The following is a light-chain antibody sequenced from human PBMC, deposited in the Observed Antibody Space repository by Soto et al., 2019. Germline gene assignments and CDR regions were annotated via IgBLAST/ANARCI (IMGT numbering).Light chain of an antibody. V-gene: IGLV1-44*01. CDR3: AAWDDSLKGWV. Sequence: QSVLTQPPSASGTPGQRVTISCSGSSSNIGSNTVNWYQQLPGTAPKLLIYSNNQRPSGVPDRFSGSKSGTSASLAISGLHSEDDADYYCAAWDDSLKGWVFGGGTKLTVL. CDR2: SNN. J-gene: IGLJ3*02. CDR1: SSNIGSNT.